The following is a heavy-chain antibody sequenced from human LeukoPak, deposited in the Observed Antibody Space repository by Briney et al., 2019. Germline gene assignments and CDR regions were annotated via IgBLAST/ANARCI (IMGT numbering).Heavy chain of an antibody. CDR2: ISYDGSNK. CDR1: GFTFSSYA. J-gene: IGHJ6*03. V-gene: IGHV3-30*04. Sequence: GGSHRLSCAASGFTFSSYAMHWVRQAPGKGLEWVAVISYDGSNKYYADSVKGRFTISRDNSKNTLYLQMNSLRAEDTAVYYCARTRIYYYYYMDVWGKGTTVTVSS. CDR3: ARTRIYYYYYMDV.